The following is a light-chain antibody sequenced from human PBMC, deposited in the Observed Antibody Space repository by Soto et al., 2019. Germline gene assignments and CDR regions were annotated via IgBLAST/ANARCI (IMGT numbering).Light chain of an antibody. CDR3: QQSYSAPLA. CDR2: DAS. CDR1: QSVNSN. J-gene: IGKJ1*01. V-gene: IGKV3D-15*01. Sequence: EIVMTQSPATLSVSPGERATLSCRASQSVNSNYLAWYQQKPGQAPRLLIYDASNRATGIPARFSGSGSGTDFTLTISSLQSEDFATYFCQQSYSAPLAFGQGTKVDIK.